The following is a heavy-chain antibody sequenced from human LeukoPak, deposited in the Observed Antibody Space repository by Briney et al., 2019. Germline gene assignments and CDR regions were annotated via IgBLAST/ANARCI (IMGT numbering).Heavy chain of an antibody. J-gene: IGHJ3*02. CDR2: IYYSGST. V-gene: IGHV4-31*03. Sequence: PSQTLSLTCTVSGGSINSGGYYWSWIRQHPGKGLEWIGYIYYSGSTYYNPSLKSRVTISVDTSKNQFSLKLSSVTAADTAVYYCARGQLLWFGESPKRTDAFDIWGQGTMVTVSS. D-gene: IGHD3-10*01. CDR3: ARGQLLWFGESPKRTDAFDI. CDR1: GGSINSGGYY.